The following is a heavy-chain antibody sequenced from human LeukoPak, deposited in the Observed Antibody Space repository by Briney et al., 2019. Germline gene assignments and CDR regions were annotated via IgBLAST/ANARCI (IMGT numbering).Heavy chain of an antibody. CDR1: GFTFSSYA. Sequence: GGSLRLSCAASGFTFSSYAMHWVRPAPGKGLEYVSAISSNGGSTYYANSVKGRFTISRDNSKNTLYLQMGSLRAEDMAVYYCARDSRGSGLHPDYWGQGTLVTVSS. CDR2: ISSNGGST. V-gene: IGHV3-64*01. J-gene: IGHJ4*02. CDR3: ARDSRGSGLHPDY. D-gene: IGHD3-10*01.